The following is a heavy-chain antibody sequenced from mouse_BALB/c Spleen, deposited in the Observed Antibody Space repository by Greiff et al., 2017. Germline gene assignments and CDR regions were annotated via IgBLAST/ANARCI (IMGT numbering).Heavy chain of an antibody. Sequence: VHVKQSGPELVKPGASVEISCKASGYSFTGYYMHWVKQSHVKSLEWIGRINPYNGATSYNQNFKDKASLTVDKSSSTAYMELHSLTSEDSAVYYCARGGYYGNYGAMDYWGQGTSVTVSS. CDR2: INPYNGAT. J-gene: IGHJ4*01. D-gene: IGHD2-1*01. CDR1: GYSFTGYY. CDR3: ARGGYYGNYGAMDY. V-gene: IGHV1-31*01.